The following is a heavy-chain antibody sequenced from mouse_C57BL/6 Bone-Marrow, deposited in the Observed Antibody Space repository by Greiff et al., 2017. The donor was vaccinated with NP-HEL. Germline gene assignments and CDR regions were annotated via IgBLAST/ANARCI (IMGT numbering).Heavy chain of an antibody. CDR2: IYPRSGNT. V-gene: IGHV1-81*01. CDR1: GYTFTSYG. D-gene: IGHD1-1*01. Sequence: QVQLQQSGAELARPGASVKLSCKASGYTFTSYGISWVKQRTGQGLEWIGEIYPRSGNTYYNEKFKGKATLTADKSSSTAYMELRSLTSEDSAVYFCARSFITTVVAHYYAMDYWGQGTSVTVSS. J-gene: IGHJ4*01. CDR3: ARSFITTVVAHYYAMDY.